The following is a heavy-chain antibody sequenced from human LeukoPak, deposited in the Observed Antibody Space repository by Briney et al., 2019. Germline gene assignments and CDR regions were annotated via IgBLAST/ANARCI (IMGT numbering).Heavy chain of an antibody. D-gene: IGHD2/OR15-2a*01. CDR2: ISYDGSNK. V-gene: IGHV3-30*14. J-gene: IGHJ4*02. CDR3: VKDVIVGARRGHICSFDY. Sequence: GGSLRLSCAASGFTFSSYAMHWVRQAPGKGLEWVAVISYDGSNKYYADSVKGRFTISRDNSKNTLYLQMSSLRAEDTAVYYCVKDVIVGARRGHICSFDYWGQGTLVTVSS. CDR1: GFTFSSYA.